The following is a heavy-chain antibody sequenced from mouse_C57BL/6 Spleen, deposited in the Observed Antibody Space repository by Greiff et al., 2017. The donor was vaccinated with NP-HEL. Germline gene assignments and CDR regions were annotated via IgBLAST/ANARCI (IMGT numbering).Heavy chain of an antibody. CDR3: ARLGYYDYVLYAMDY. V-gene: IGHV1-52*01. CDR1: GYTFTSYW. D-gene: IGHD2-4*01. CDR2: IDPSDSET. Sequence: QVQLQQSGAELVRPGSSVKLSCKASGYTFTSYWMHWVKQRPIQGLEWIGNIDPSDSETHYNQKFKDKATLTVDKSSSTAYMQLSSLTSEDSAVYYCARLGYYDYVLYAMDYWGQGTSVTVSS. J-gene: IGHJ4*01.